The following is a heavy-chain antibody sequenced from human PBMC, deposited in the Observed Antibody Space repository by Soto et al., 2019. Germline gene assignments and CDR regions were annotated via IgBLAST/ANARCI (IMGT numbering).Heavy chain of an antibody. V-gene: IGHV4-4*07. D-gene: IGHD1-1*01. Sequence: TSETLSLTCTVPGASISGFYWSWIRKSAGKGLEWIGRIYATGTTDYNPSLKSRVMMSVDTSKKQFSLKLRSVTAADTAVYYCVRDGTKTLRDWFDPWGQGISVTVYS. CDR3: VRDGTKTLRDWFDP. J-gene: IGHJ5*02. CDR1: GASISGFY. CDR2: IYATGTT.